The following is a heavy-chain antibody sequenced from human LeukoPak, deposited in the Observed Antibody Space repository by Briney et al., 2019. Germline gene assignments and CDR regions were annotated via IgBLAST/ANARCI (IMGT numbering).Heavy chain of an antibody. CDR2: ISGYNGNT. V-gene: IGHV1-18*01. CDR1: GYTFTTYN. CDR3: ARGEYRYYYGSGSYSNWFDP. D-gene: IGHD3-10*01. J-gene: IGHJ5*02. Sequence: RASVKVSCKASGYTFTTYNINWVRQAPGQGLEWMGWISGYNGNTNYAQKLQGRVTMTTDTSTSTANMELSRLRSDDTAVYYCARGEYRYYYGSGSYSNWFDPWGQGTLVTVSS.